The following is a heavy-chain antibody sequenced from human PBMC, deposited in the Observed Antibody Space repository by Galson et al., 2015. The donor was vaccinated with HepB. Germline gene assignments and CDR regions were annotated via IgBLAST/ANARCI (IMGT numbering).Heavy chain of an antibody. CDR2: ITDRGNTT. J-gene: IGHJ4*02. CDR3: AKGSSPSSYSRLDY. CDR1: GYAFRNYA. V-gene: IGHV3-23*01. Sequence: SLRLSCAASGYAFRNYAMTWVRQAPGKGLEWVSVITDRGNTTNYAGSVKGRFTISRDNSKNTLYLQMNSLRAEDTALYYCAKGSSPSSYSRLDYWGQGTLVTVSS. D-gene: IGHD2-2*01.